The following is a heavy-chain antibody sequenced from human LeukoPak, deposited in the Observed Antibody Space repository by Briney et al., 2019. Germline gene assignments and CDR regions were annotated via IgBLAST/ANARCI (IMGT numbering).Heavy chain of an antibody. CDR1: GGSISSSSYY. J-gene: IGHJ4*02. CDR3: ASAASPGDY. CDR2: IYYSGST. Sequence: PSETLSLTCAVYGGSISSSSYYWGWIRQPPGKGLEWIGSIYYSGSTYYNPSLKSRVTISVDTSKNQFSLKLSSVTAADTAVYYCASAASPGDYWGQGTLVTVSS. D-gene: IGHD6-13*01. V-gene: IGHV4-39*01.